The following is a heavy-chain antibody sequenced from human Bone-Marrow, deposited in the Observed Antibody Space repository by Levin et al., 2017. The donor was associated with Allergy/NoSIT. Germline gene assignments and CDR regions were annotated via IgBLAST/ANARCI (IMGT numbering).Heavy chain of an antibody. Sequence: GGSLRLSCAASGFIFSTYAMTWVRQAPGKGLEWVSGITDSGGSRFYANSVRGRFTISRDNAKKTLSLQMNSLSAEDTGVSYCVRDSSFKTTGKTLGVEYYYGRDVWGQGTTVIVSS. D-gene: IGHD1-1*01. J-gene: IGHJ6*02. V-gene: IGHV3-23*01. CDR3: VRDSSFKTTGKTLGVEYYYGRDV. CDR2: ITDSGGSR. CDR1: GFIFSTYA.